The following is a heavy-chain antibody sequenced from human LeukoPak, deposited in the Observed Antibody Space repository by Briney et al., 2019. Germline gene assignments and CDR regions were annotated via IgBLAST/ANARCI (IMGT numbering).Heavy chain of an antibody. CDR3: ARGGSYFDY. Sequence: SVKASCKASGGTFSSYAISWVRQAPGQGLEWMGRIIPIFGIANYAQKFQDRVTITADKSTSTAYMELSSLRSEDTAVYYCARGGSYFDYWGQGTLVTVSS. J-gene: IGHJ4*02. V-gene: IGHV1-69*04. CDR1: GGTFSSYA. CDR2: IIPIFGIA.